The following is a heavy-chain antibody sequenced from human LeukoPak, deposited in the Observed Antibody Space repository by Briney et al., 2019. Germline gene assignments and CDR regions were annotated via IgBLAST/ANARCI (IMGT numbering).Heavy chain of an antibody. CDR2: ISYDGSNK. CDR1: GFTFSSYA. D-gene: IGHD6-19*01. V-gene: IGHV3-30-3*01. Sequence: PGGSLRLSCPASGFTFSSYAMHWVRQAPGKGLEWVALISYDGSNKYYADSVKGRFTISRDNSKNTLYLQMNSLRAEDTAVYYCAKDGSSGWYYYYMDVWGKGTTVTVSS. CDR3: AKDGSSGWYYYYMDV. J-gene: IGHJ6*03.